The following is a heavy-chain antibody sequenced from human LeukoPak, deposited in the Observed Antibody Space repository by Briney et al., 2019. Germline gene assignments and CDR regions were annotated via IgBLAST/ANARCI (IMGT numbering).Heavy chain of an antibody. CDR3: ARDRGCSGGSCYSNYYYYYGMDV. V-gene: IGHV3-33*01. J-gene: IGHJ6*04. CDR2: IWYDGSNK. D-gene: IGHD2-15*01. Sequence: GRSLRLSCAASGFTFSSYGMHWVRQAPGKGLEWVAVIWYDGSNKYYADSVKGRFTISRDNSKNTLYLQMNSLRAEDTAVYYCARDRGCSGGSCYSNYYYYYGMDVWGKGTTVTVSS. CDR1: GFTFSSYG.